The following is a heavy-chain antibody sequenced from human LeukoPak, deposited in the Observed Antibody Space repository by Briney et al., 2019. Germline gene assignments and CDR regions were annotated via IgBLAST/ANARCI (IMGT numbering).Heavy chain of an antibody. D-gene: IGHD6-19*01. Sequence: TLSLTRTVSGGSPCGDSCTWIRHPPPQGLEWIGYMYYIVSTKYNPSLTSRVTISVDTSKIQFSLKLSSVTDADTAVYYCARLDSSGCVSVWGHGALVTVSS. J-gene: IGHJ6*01. CDR3: ARLDSSGCVSV. CDR2: MYYIVST. CDR1: GGSPCGDS. V-gene: IGHV4-59*08.